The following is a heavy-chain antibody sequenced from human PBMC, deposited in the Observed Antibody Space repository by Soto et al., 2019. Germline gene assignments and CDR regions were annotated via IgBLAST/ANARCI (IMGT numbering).Heavy chain of an antibody. CDR3: AGWTSGYYYSPFEY. D-gene: IGHD3-22*01. Sequence: QFYLVQSGAEVKKPGASVKVSCKASGYTFTRYGISWVRQAPGQGLEWMGWINTYNGNTYYKQNFQGRVTMTTDTATSTAYMELRSLRSDDTAVYYCAGWTSGYYYSPFEYWGQGTLVTVSS. CDR2: INTYNGNT. CDR1: GYTFTRYG. J-gene: IGHJ4*02. V-gene: IGHV1-18*04.